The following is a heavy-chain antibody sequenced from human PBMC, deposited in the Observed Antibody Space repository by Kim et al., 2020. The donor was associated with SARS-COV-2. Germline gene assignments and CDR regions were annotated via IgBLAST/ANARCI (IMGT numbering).Heavy chain of an antibody. CDR1: GFTVSSNY. CDR2: IYSGGST. J-gene: IGHJ6*02. V-gene: IGHV3-53*01. D-gene: IGHD6-13*01. CDR3: AKGGPHSSSWYDPYYYYGMDV. Sequence: GGSLRLSCAASGFTVSSNYMSWVRQAPGKGLEWVSVIYSGGSTYYADSAKGRFTISRDNSKNTLYLQMNSLRAEDTAVYYCAKGGPHSSSWYDPYYYYGMDVWGQGTTVTVSS.